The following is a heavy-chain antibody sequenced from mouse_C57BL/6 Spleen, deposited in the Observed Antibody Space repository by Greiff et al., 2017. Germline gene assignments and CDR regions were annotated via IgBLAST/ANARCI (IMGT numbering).Heavy chain of an antibody. D-gene: IGHD1-1*01. Sequence: QVQLQQPGAELVKPGASVKLSCKASGYTFTSYWMHWVKQRPGQGLEWIGIIHPNSGSTNYNEKFKSKATLTVDKSSSTAYMQLSSLTSEDSAVYYCAREYGSSYAMDYWGEGTTVTVSS. V-gene: IGHV1-64*01. J-gene: IGHJ4*01. CDR2: IHPNSGST. CDR1: GYTFTSYW. CDR3: AREYGSSYAMDY.